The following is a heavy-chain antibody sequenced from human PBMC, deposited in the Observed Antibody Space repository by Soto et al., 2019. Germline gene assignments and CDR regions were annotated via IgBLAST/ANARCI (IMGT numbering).Heavy chain of an antibody. CDR3: ARATEYCGGDCYPDAFDS. CDR2: IYSGGST. D-gene: IGHD2-21*01. V-gene: IGHV3-53*04. Sequence: EVQLVESGGGLVQPGGSPRLSCAASGFTVSSNYMSWVRQAPGKGLEWVSVIYSGGSTYYADSVKGRFTISRHNSKNTLYLQMNSLRAEDTAVYYCARATEYCGGDCYPDAFDSWGQGTMVTVSS. CDR1: GFTVSSNY. J-gene: IGHJ3*02.